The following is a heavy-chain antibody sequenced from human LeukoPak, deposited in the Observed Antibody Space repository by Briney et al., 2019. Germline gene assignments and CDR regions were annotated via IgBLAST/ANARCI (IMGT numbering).Heavy chain of an antibody. CDR3: ARVGPQGADHYVDV. Sequence: GGSLRLSCVVSGFTFTNYWMGWVRQAPGKGLEWVGNIKPDGSDKYYMDSMKGRFTISRDNSENSLHLHMNSLRAEDTAVYYCARVGPQGADHYVDVWGKGTAVTISS. CDR1: GFTFTNYW. V-gene: IGHV3-7*01. D-gene: IGHD3-16*01. J-gene: IGHJ6*03. CDR2: IKPDGSDK.